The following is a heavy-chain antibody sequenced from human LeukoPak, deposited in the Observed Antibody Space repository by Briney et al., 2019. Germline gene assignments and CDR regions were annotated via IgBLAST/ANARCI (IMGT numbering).Heavy chain of an antibody. V-gene: IGHV4-34*01. Sequence: PSETLSLTCAVYGGSFSGYYWSWLRQPPGEGLEWIGEISPSGSTNYNPSLKSRVTISVDTSRNQFSLKLNSVTAADTAVYYCARETEEVVGAFDLWGRGTLVTVSS. CDR2: ISPSGST. CDR3: ARETEEVVGAFDL. J-gene: IGHJ2*01. CDR1: GGSFSGYY. D-gene: IGHD3-22*01.